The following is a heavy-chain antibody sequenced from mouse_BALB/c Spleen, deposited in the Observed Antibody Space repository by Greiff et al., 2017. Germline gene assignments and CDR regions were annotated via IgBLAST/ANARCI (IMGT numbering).Heavy chain of an antibody. CDR1: GYSITSDYA. J-gene: IGHJ2*01. CDR2: ISYSGST. D-gene: IGHD2-14*01. Sequence: EVKLVESGPGLVKPSQSLSLTCTVTGYSITSDYAWNWIRQFPGNKLEWMGYISYSGSTSYNPSLKSRISITRDTSKNQFFLQLNSVTTEDTATYYCARLDYRYDGDFDYWGQGTTLTVSS. V-gene: IGHV3-2*02. CDR3: ARLDYRYDGDFDY.